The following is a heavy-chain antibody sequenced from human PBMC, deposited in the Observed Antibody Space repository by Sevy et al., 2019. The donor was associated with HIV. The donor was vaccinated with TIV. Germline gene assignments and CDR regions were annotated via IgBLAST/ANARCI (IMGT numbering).Heavy chain of an antibody. Sequence: SETLSLTCTVSGGSISSYYWSWIRQPPGKGLEWIGYIYYSGSTNYNPSLKSRVTISVDTSKNQFSLKLSSVTAADTAVYYCARAGSGWPQSYDPWGQGTLVTVSS. CDR3: ARAGSGWPQSYDP. V-gene: IGHV4-59*01. CDR2: IYYSGST. J-gene: IGHJ5*02. D-gene: IGHD6-19*01. CDR1: GGSISSYY.